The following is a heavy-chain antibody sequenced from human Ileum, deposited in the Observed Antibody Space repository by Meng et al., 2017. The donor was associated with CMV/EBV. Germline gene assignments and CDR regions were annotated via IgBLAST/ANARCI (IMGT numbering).Heavy chain of an antibody. CDR3: ARGPGGFGDFNFDY. D-gene: IGHD3-16*01. J-gene: IGHJ4*02. Sequence: VHLQESGPGLLKPSETLSLTCTVSGDSITSFYWSWIRQPAGKALEWIGRIYHGGSTNYNPSLKSRVTLSVDTSKNQFSMRLTSVTAADTAVYYCARGPGGFGDFNFDYWGQGTLVTVSS. CDR2: IYHGGST. CDR1: GDSITSFY. V-gene: IGHV4-4*07.